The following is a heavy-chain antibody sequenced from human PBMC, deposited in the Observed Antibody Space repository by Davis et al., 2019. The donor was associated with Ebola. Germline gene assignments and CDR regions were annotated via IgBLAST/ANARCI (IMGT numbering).Heavy chain of an antibody. CDR1: GFTFSSYA. V-gene: IGHV3-23*01. J-gene: IGHJ2*01. CDR3: ARVRYYYGSGGTWYFDL. Sequence: GGSLRLSCAASGFTFSSYAMSWVRQAPGKGLEWVSAISGSGGSTYYADSVKGRFTISRDNAKNSLYLQMNSLRAEDTAVYYCARVRYYYGSGGTWYFDLWGRGTLVTVSS. CDR2: ISGSGGST. D-gene: IGHD3-10*01.